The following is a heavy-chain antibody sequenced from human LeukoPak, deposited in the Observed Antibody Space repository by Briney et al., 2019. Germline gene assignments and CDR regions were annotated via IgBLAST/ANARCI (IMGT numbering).Heavy chain of an antibody. D-gene: IGHD3-3*01. Sequence: SETLSLTCAVYGGSFSGYYWSWIRQPPGKGLEWIGEINHSGSTNHNPSLKSRVTISVDTSKNQFSLKLSSVTAADTAVYYCARAPYDFWSGYYNYFDYWGQGTLVTVSS. CDR3: ARAPYDFWSGYYNYFDY. CDR2: INHSGST. J-gene: IGHJ4*02. CDR1: GGSFSGYY. V-gene: IGHV4-34*01.